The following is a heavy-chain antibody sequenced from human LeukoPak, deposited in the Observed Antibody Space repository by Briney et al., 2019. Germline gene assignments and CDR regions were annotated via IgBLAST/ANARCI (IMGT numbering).Heavy chain of an antibody. V-gene: IGHV4-31*03. CDR3: ARGADYGGNSVPFDY. D-gene: IGHD4-23*01. CDR2: IYYRGTT. CDR1: GGPISSGGHY. Sequence: SQTLSLTCTVSGGPISSGGHYWGWIRQQPGKGLEWIGYIYYRGTTYYNPSLKSRVSISLDTSKNQVSLKLTSVTAADTAVYYCARGADYGGNSVPFDYWGQGTLVTVSS. J-gene: IGHJ4*02.